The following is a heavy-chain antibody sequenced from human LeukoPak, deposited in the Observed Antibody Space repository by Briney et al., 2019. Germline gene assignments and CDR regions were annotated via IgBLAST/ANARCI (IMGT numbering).Heavy chain of an antibody. CDR2: IYYSGST. D-gene: IGHD2-2*01. J-gene: IGHJ5*02. V-gene: IGHV4-39*01. CDR3: ARHREYCSSTSCYPWFDP. CDR1: GGSISSSSYY. Sequence: SETLSLTCTVSGGSISSSSYYWGWIRQPPGKGLEWIGSIYYSGSTYYNPSLESRVTISVDTSKNQFSLKLSSVTAADTAVYYCARHREYCSSTSCYPWFDPWGQGTLVTVSS.